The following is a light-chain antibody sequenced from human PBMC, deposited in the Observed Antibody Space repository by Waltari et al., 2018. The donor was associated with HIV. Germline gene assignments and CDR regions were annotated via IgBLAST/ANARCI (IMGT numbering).Light chain of an antibody. CDR3: QQYNNWPIT. Sequence: EIVMTQSPATLSVSPGDRATVSCRASQSIASNLAWYQQKPGQAPRLLIHGASTRATGIPARFSGSGAGTEFTLTIRSRQSEEFAVYYWQQYNNWPITFGQGTRLEIK. CDR1: QSIASN. CDR2: GAS. V-gene: IGKV3-15*01. J-gene: IGKJ5*01.